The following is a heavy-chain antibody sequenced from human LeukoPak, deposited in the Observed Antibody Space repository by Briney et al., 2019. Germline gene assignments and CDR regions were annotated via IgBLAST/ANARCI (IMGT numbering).Heavy chain of an antibody. CDR3: ARDGGDYGDSYDAFDI. D-gene: IGHD4-17*01. J-gene: IGHJ3*02. V-gene: IGHV1-18*01. CDR1: GYTFTSYG. Sequence: ASVKVSCKASGYTFTSYGISWVRQAPGQGLEWMGWISAFNGNTKYAQKLQGRVTMTTDTSTSTSYMELRSLRSDDTAVYYCARDGGDYGDSYDAFDIWGQGTMVTVSS. CDR2: ISAFNGNT.